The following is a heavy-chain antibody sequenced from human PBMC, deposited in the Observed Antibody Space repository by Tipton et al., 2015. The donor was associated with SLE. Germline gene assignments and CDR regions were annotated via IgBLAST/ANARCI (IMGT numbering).Heavy chain of an antibody. J-gene: IGHJ4*02. CDR3: ASILLGQFDY. CDR2: IYSTGST. CDR1: GGSISDYY. V-gene: IGHV4-4*07. D-gene: IGHD2/OR15-2a*01. Sequence: TLSLTCTVSGGSISDYYWSWIRQPAGKELEWIGHIYSTGSTNYNPSLRSRVTISVDTSKNQFSLKLSSVTAADTAVYYCASILLGQFDYWGQGTLVTVSS.